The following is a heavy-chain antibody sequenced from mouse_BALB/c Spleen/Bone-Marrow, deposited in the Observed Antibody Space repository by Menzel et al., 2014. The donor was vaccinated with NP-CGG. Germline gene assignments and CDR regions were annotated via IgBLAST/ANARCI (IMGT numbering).Heavy chain of an antibody. Sequence: VQLKESGGGLVKPGGSLKLSCAASGFTFSDYYMYWVRQTPEKRLEWVATISDGGSYTYYPDSVKGRFTISRDNAKNNLYLQMSSLKSEDTAMYYCARFYYYCSSYFHVWGAGTTVTVSS. D-gene: IGHD1-1*01. J-gene: IGHJ1*01. CDR2: ISDGGSYT. CDR3: ARFYYYCSSYFHV. V-gene: IGHV5-4*02. CDR1: GFTFSDYY.